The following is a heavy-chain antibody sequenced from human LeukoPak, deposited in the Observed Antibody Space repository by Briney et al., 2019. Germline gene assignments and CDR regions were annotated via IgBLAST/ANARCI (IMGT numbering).Heavy chain of an antibody. CDR2: NNPNSGAT. Sequence: GASVKVSCKPSGYTFTGYYLHWARQAPGQGLEWMGWNNPNSGATNFAQKFQGRVSMTRDTSISTAYMDLSRLTSDDTAVYYCARGIAVAGRGGFDIWGQGTMVTVSS. J-gene: IGHJ3*02. CDR3: ARGIAVAGRGGFDI. CDR1: GYTFTGYY. D-gene: IGHD6-19*01. V-gene: IGHV1-2*02.